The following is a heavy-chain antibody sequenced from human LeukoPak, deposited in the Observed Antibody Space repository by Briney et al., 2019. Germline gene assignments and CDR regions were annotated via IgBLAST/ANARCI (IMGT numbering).Heavy chain of an antibody. CDR3: ARPYCGGDCYLDY. V-gene: IGHV5-51*01. D-gene: IGHD2-21*02. CDR2: IYPGDSDT. J-gene: IGHJ4*02. Sequence: GESLKISCKGSGYSFTSYWIGWVRQMPGKGLEWMGIIYPGDSDTRYSPSFQGQVTISADKSISTAYLQWGSPKASDTAMYYCARPYCGGDCYLDYWGQGTLVTVSS. CDR1: GYSFTSYW.